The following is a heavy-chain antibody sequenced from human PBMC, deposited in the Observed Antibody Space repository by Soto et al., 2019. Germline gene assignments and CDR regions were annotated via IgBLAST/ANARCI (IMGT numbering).Heavy chain of an antibody. J-gene: IGHJ4*02. CDR3: ARGVGYNWNYFYFDY. CDR2: ISAYNGNT. V-gene: IGHV1-18*01. CDR1: GYTITSYG. Sequence: ASVKVSCKASGYTITSYGISWVRQAPGQGLEWMGWISAYNGNTNYAQKLQGRVTMTTDTSTSTAYMELRSLRSDDTAVYYCARGVGYNWNYFYFDYWGQGTLVTVSS. D-gene: IGHD1-7*01.